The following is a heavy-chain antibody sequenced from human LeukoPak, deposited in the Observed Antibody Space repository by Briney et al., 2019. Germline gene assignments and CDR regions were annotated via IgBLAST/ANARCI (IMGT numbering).Heavy chain of an antibody. V-gene: IGHV5-10-1*01. D-gene: IGHD4-17*01. CDR3: ARLPSRYGGDY. J-gene: IGHJ4*02. CDR2: IDPSDAYT. Sequence: GESLKISCKGSGYSFTSYWISGVRQLPGKDLERMGRIDPSDAYTTHSPSFQGHVTISADKPISPAYMQWSSLKASDNAMYYCARLPSRYGGDYWGQGTLVTVSS. CDR1: GYSFTSYW.